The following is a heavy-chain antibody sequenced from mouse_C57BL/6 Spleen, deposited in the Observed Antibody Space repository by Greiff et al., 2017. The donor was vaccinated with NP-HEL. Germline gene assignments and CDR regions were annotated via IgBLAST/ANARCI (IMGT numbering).Heavy chain of an antibody. V-gene: IGHV1-82*01. J-gene: IGHJ3*01. CDR2: IYPGDGDT. CDR3: AREGYYDYDARFAD. CDR1: GYAFSSSW. D-gene: IGHD2-4*01. Sequence: VQLQQSGPELVKPGASVKISCKASGYAFSSSWMNWVKQRPGKGLEWIGRIYPGDGDTNYNGKFKGKATLTADKSSSTAYMQLSSLTSEDSAVYFCAREGYYDYDARFADWGKGTLVTVAA.